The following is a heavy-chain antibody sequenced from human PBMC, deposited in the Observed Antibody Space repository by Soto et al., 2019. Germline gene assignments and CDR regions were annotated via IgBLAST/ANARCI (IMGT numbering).Heavy chain of an antibody. CDR3: ARDITSIAVAVSGY. J-gene: IGHJ4*02. CDR1: GFTFSSYA. D-gene: IGHD6-19*01. CDR2: ISYDGSNK. Sequence: GGSLRLSCAASGFTFSSYAMHWVRQAPGKGLEWVAVISYDGSNKYYADSVKGRFTVSRDNSKNTLYLQMNSLRAEDTAVYYCARDITSIAVAVSGYWGQGTLVTVS. V-gene: IGHV3-30-3*01.